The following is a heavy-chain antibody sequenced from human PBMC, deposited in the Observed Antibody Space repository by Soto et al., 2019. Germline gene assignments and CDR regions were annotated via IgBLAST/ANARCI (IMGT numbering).Heavy chain of an antibody. CDR3: ARDGTFGAKGGSLDI. Sequence: ESGGGVVQPGRSLRLSCAASGFTFRTYGMHWDRQAPGKGLEWVAIFWYDGSNKYYAESVKGRFTISRDNSKNTLYLQMNSLRAEDTAVYYCARDGTFGAKGGSLDIWGQGTMVTVSS. CDR1: GFTFRTYG. D-gene: IGHD3-16*01. J-gene: IGHJ3*02. CDR2: FWYDGSNK. V-gene: IGHV3-33*01.